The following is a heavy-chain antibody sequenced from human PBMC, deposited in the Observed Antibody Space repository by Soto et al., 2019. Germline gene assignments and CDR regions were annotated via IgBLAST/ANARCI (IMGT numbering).Heavy chain of an antibody. CDR2: IIPILGIA. D-gene: IGHD3-10*01. V-gene: IGHV1-69*04. Sequence: ASVKVSCKASGGTFSSYAISWVRQAPGQGLEWMGRIIPILGIANYAQKFQGRVTITADKSTSTAYMELSSLRSEDTAVYYCARDPAYGSGPTGYYYYGMDVWGQGTTVTVSS. CDR1: GGTFSSYA. J-gene: IGHJ6*02. CDR3: ARDPAYGSGPTGYYYYGMDV.